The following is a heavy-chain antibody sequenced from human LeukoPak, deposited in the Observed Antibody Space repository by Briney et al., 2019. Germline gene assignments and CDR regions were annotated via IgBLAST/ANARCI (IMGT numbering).Heavy chain of an antibody. CDR1: GDSISSSSYY. J-gene: IGHJ4*02. V-gene: IGHV4-39*01. Sequence: PSETLSLTCTVSGDSISSSSYYWGWIRQPPGKGLEWIGSIYYSGSTYYNPSLKSRVTISVDTSKNQFSLKLSSVTAADTAVCYCARLVLLWFGELLYYFDYWGQGTLVTVSS. CDR3: ARLVLLWFGELLYYFDY. D-gene: IGHD3-10*01. CDR2: IYYSGST.